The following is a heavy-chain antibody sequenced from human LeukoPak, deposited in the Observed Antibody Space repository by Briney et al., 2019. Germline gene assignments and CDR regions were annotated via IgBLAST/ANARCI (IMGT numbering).Heavy chain of an antibody. J-gene: IGHJ6*04. V-gene: IGHV1-2*02. CDR3: ARPRDGYGPPDV. D-gene: IGHD5-24*01. CDR1: GYTFSGYY. CDR2: IDPNSGGT. Sequence: ASVKVSCKASGYTFSGYYMHWVRQAPGQGLEWMGWIDPNSGGTNYAQKFQGRVTMTRDTSISTSYMELSRLRSDDTAVYYCARPRDGYGPPDVWGKGTTVTVSS.